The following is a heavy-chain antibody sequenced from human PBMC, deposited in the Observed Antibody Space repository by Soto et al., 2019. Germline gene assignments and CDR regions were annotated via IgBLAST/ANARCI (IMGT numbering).Heavy chain of an antibody. V-gene: IGHV3-11*06. CDR3: ARFNWAFYFDY. CDR2: ISSSGGNT. J-gene: IGHJ4*02. Sequence: QVQLVESGGGLVKPGGSLRLSCAASGFTFSDYYMTWIRQAPGKGLEWVAYISSSGGNTNYADSVKGRFTISRDNAKNSLYLQMNSLSAEDTAVYFCARFNWAFYFDYWGQGTLVTVSS. D-gene: IGHD1-1*01. CDR1: GFTFSDYY.